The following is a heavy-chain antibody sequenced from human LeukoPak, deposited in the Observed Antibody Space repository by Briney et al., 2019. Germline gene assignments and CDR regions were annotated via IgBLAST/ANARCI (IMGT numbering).Heavy chain of an antibody. Sequence: ASVKVSFKASEYTFTRYDINWERGSPGQRLEWMGWSKPYSGGTNYAQKFQWRVTMTRDTAISTAYRGLSRLRSDDTAVYYCARDTGSGTQGAYWGEGTLVTVSS. CDR1: EYTFTRYD. J-gene: IGHJ4*02. V-gene: IGHV1-2*02. CDR3: ARDTGSGTQGAY. D-gene: IGHD3-10*01. CDR2: SKPYSGGT.